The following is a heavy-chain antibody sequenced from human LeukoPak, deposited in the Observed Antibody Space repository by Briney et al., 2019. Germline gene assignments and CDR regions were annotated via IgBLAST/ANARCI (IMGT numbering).Heavy chain of an antibody. Sequence: SVKVSCKASGGTFNTYAITWVRQAPGQGLEWLVGIVPMFDTTNYGQKFQGRLTITADPSTSTAYMELSSLRSEDTAVYYCASGPFLTFDHTPEGYYHYYMDVWGPGTTVTTSS. V-gene: IGHV1-69*13. J-gene: IGHJ6*03. CDR3: ASGPFLTFDHTPEGYYHYYMDV. D-gene: IGHD1-14*01. CDR2: IVPMFDTT. CDR1: GGTFNTYA.